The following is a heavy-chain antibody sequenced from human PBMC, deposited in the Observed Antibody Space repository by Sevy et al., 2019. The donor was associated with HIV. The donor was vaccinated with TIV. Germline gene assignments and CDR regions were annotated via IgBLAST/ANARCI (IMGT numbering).Heavy chain of an antibody. CDR1: GFTFSSYA. V-gene: IGHV3-23*01. CDR2: ICGSGGGT. D-gene: IGHD3-22*01. J-gene: IGHJ3*02. Sequence: GGSLRRSCAASGFTFSSYAMNWVRQAPGKGLEWVSTICGSGGGTYYADCVKGRFTISRNNSKNTLYLQMNSLRAEDKTVYYCAGGRYDSSGSFDAFDIWGQGTMVTVSS. CDR3: AGGRYDSSGSFDAFDI.